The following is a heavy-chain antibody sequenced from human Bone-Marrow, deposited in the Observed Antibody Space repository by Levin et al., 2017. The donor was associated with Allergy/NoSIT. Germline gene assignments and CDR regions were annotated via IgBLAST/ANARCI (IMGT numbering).Heavy chain of an antibody. CDR1: GGSISSDSYY. CDR3: ARVTFLRPDWDIARQYYYDYYMDV. CDR2: VSSSEGT. Sequence: SETLSLTCTVSGGSISSDSYYWSWIWQPAGKGLEWLGHVSSSEGTKYNPSLKSRVTISLDTSKNQFSLKLSSVTAADTAVYHCARVTFLRPDWDIARQYYYDYYMDVWGKGTTVTVSS. J-gene: IGHJ6*03. D-gene: IGHD3-10*01. V-gene: IGHV4-61*09.